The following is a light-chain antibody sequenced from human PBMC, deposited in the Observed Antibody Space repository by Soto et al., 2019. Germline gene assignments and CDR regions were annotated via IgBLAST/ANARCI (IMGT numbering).Light chain of an antibody. Sequence: QTVVTQEPSFSVSPGGTVTLTCGLSSGSVSTSYYPSWYQQTPGQAPRTLIYSTNPRSSGVPDRFSGSILGNKAALTITGAQADDESDYYCVLYMGSGAAFGGGTKLTVL. J-gene: IGLJ2*01. V-gene: IGLV8-61*01. CDR2: STN. CDR3: VLYMGSGAA. CDR1: SGSVSTSYY.